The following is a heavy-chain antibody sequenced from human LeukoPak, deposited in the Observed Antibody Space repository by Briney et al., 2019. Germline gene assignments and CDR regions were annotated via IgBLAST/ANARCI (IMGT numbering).Heavy chain of an antibody. J-gene: IGHJ3*02. Sequence: SETLSLTCTVSDYSISSGYYWGWIRQPPGRGLEGIGYIFYSGSTNYNPSLKSRVTISVDTSKNQFSLKLSSVTAADTAVYYCARDTRQQPVLLWNAFDIWGQGTMVTVSS. V-gene: IGHV4-61*01. CDR2: IFYSGST. CDR3: ARDTRQQPVLLWNAFDI. CDR1: DYSISSGYY. D-gene: IGHD3-10*01.